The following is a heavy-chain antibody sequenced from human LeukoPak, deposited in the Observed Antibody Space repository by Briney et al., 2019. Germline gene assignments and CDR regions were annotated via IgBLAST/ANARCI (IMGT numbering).Heavy chain of an antibody. CDR1: GFTFSTYA. D-gene: IGHD2-2*01. V-gene: IGHV3-21*01. CDR2: ITGDSAYI. CDR3: ARDRGCSSTSCYAGSYYYYGMDV. J-gene: IGHJ6*02. Sequence: PGGSLRLSCAASGFTFSTYAMNWVRQAPGEGLKWVSCITGDSAYIYYADSVKGRFTISRDNSKNTLYLQMNSLRAEDTAVYYCARDRGCSSTSCYAGSYYYYGMDVWGQGTTVTVSS.